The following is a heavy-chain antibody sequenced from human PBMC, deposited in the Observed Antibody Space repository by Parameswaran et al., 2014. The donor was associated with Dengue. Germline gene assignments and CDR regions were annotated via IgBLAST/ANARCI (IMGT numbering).Heavy chain of an antibody. J-gene: IGHJ3*02. CDR3: AKDWRLGMDTEAFDI. V-gene: IGHV3-30*18. D-gene: IGHD7-27*01. CDR2: ISYDGSNK. Sequence: WIRQPPGKGLEWVAVISYDGSNKYYAGSVKGRFTISRDNSKNTLYLQMNSLRPEDTAAYYCAKDWRLGMDTEAFDIWGQGTMVTVSS.